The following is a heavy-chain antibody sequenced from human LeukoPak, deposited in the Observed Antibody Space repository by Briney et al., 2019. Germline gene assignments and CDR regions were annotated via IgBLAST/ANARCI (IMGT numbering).Heavy chain of an antibody. CDR3: ARDPSGWYYFDY. V-gene: IGHV3-30*02. CDR1: GFTFGDYY. Sequence: GGSLRLSCAASGFTFGDYYMSWVRLAPGKGLEWVAFLPDDGSKIYYGDSVKGRFTISRDKPKNTLYLQMNSLRAEDTAVYYCARDPSGWYYFDYWGQGTLVTVSS. D-gene: IGHD6-19*01. J-gene: IGHJ4*02. CDR2: LPDDGSKI.